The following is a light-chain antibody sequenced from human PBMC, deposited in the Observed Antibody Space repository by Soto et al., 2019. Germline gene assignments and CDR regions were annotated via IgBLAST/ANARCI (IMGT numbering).Light chain of an antibody. CDR2: KAS. CDR1: HSISSW. V-gene: IGKV1-5*03. Sequence: DIQMTQSPSTLSASVGDRVTITCRASHSISSWLAWYQQKPWKAPKLLIYKASSLESGVPSRFSGSGSGTEFTLTISSLQPDDFATYYCQQYNSYSTTFGQGTKVDIK. J-gene: IGKJ1*01. CDR3: QQYNSYSTT.